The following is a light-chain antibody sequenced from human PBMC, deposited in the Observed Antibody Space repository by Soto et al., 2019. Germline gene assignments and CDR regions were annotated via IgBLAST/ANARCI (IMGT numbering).Light chain of an antibody. CDR1: QIVSYN. J-gene: IGKJ1*01. V-gene: IGKV3-15*01. CDR3: QQYNNWPRT. Sequence: EGVMTQNTATLSVAPCEIGTLSCRASQIVSYNLACYQQQPGQAPRLLIYGASTRATGIPARFSGSGSGTEFTLTISSLQSEDFAVYYCQQYNNWPRTFGQGTKADI. CDR2: GAS.